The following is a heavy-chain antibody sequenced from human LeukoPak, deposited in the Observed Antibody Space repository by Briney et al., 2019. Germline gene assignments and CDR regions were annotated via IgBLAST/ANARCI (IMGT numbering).Heavy chain of an antibody. CDR1: GFTFSNAW. Sequence: GGSLRLSCAASGFTFSNAWMSWVRQAPGKGLEWVGRIKSKTDGGTTDYAAPVKGRFTISRDDSKNTLYLQMNSLKTEDTAVYYCTTAPYYYDSSGYWDAFDIWGQGTMVTVSS. J-gene: IGHJ3*02. CDR3: TTAPYYYDSSGYWDAFDI. D-gene: IGHD3-22*01. V-gene: IGHV3-15*01. CDR2: IKSKTDGGTT.